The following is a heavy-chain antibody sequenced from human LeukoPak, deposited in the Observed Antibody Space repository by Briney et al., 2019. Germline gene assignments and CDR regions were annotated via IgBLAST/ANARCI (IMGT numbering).Heavy chain of an antibody. V-gene: IGHV4-31*03. D-gene: IGHD3-22*01. J-gene: IGHJ4*02. CDR3: ASNFNYYDSSGYRY. CDR1: GGSISSGGYY. CDR2: IYYSGST. Sequence: SSETLSLTCTVSGGSISSGGYYWRWIRQHPGKGLEWIGYIYYSGSTYYNPSLKGRVTISVDTSKNQFSLKLSSVTAADTAVYYCASNFNYYDSSGYRYWGQGTLVTVSS.